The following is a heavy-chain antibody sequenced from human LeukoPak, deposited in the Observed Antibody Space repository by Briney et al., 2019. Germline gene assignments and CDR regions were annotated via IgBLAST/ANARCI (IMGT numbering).Heavy chain of an antibody. Sequence: GASVKVSCKASGYTFTGYYMHWVRQAPGQGLEWMGWINPNSGGTNYAQKFRGWVTMTRDTSISTAYMELSRLRSDDTAVYYCARVRYSSGWYGRGYFDYWGQGTLVTVSS. D-gene: IGHD6-19*01. CDR1: GYTFTGYY. J-gene: IGHJ4*02. CDR3: ARVRYSSGWYGRGYFDY. V-gene: IGHV1-2*04. CDR2: INPNSGGT.